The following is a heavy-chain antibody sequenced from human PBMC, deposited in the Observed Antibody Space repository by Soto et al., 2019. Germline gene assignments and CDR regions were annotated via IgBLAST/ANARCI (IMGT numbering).Heavy chain of an antibody. V-gene: IGHV4-30-4*01. CDR1: GDSISSDNSF. CDR2: ISNRGTP. CDR3: AREVNVVALSDAFDI. Sequence: QVQLQESGPGLVKPSQTLSLICTVSGDSISSDNSFWGWIRKPPGQGLEWIGYISNRGTPYYNPSLKSRVTISLDTSKNRFSLDMYSVTAADTAVYYCAREVNVVALSDAFDIWGQGTMVTVSS. D-gene: IGHD2-8*01. J-gene: IGHJ3*02.